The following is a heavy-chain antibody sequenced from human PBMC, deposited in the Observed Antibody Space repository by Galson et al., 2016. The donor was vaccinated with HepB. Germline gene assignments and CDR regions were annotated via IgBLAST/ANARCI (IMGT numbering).Heavy chain of an antibody. D-gene: IGHD5-18*01. CDR3: ARDRRFRSYGKDYYYHGLDV. J-gene: IGHJ6*02. V-gene: IGHV4-4*02. CDR1: GGSISSSNW. Sequence: SETLSLTCAVSGGSISSSNWWSWVRQPPGKGLEWIGEIYHSGNTNYNPSLKGRVTTSVDKSKNQFSLRLSSVTAADTAVYYCARDRRFRSYGKDYYYHGLDVWGQGTTVTVSS. CDR2: IYHSGNT.